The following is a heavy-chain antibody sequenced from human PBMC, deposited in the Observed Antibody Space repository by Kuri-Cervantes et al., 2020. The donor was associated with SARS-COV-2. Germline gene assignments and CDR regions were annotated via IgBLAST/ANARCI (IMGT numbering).Heavy chain of an antibody. CDR2: IHSGGNT. V-gene: IGHV4-39*03. CDR1: GGSISSSDNYF. Sequence: SETLSLTCTVSGGSISSSDNYFWGWIRQPPGEGLEWIATIHSGGNTYYNVSLRSRLTMSVDTSKNQFSLRLTSVTAADMAVYYCIAYPHGWVTGGGFWGQGTLVTVSS. D-gene: IGHD6-19*01. CDR3: IAYPHGWVTGGGF. J-gene: IGHJ4*02.